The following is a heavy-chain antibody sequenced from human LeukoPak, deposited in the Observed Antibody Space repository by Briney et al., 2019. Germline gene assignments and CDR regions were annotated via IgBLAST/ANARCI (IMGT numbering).Heavy chain of an antibody. CDR2: INPNSGGT. D-gene: IGHD1-26*01. V-gene: IGHV1-2*02. CDR3: ARDRPPSGSYNHNWFDP. Sequence: ASVKVSCKASGYTFTGYYMHWVRQAPGQGLERMGWINPNSGGTNYAQKPQGRVTMTRDTSISTAYMELSRLRSDDTAVYYCARDRPPSGSYNHNWFDPWGQGTLVTVSS. J-gene: IGHJ5*02. CDR1: GYTFTGYY.